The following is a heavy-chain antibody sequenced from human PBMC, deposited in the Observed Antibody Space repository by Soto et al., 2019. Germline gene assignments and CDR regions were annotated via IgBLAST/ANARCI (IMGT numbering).Heavy chain of an antibody. CDR1: GGSISSYY. J-gene: IGHJ6*02. D-gene: IGHD3-3*01. CDR3: ARDKGNDFWSGYYYYGMDV. Sequence: SETLSLTCTVSGGSISSYYWSWIRQPPGKGLEWIGYIYYSGSTNYNPSLKSRVTISVGTSKNQFSLKLSSVTAADTAVYYCARDKGNDFWSGYYYYGMDVWGQGTTVT. V-gene: IGHV4-59*01. CDR2: IYYSGST.